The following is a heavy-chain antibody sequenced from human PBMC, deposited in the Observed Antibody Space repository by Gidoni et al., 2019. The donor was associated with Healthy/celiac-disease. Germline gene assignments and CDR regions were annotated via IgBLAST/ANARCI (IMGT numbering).Heavy chain of an antibody. CDR2: IYWNDDK. CDR1: GFSLSTSGVC. CDR3: AHTRVSGYCTNGVCYSFDY. Sequence: QITLKQSGPTLVKPTQTLTLTCTFSGFSLSTSGVCVGWIRQPPGKALEWLALIYWNDDKRYSPSLKSRLTITKDTSKNQVVLTMTNMDPVDTATYYCAHTRVSGYCTNGVCYSFDYWGQGTLVTVSS. D-gene: IGHD2-8*01. J-gene: IGHJ4*02. V-gene: IGHV2-5*01.